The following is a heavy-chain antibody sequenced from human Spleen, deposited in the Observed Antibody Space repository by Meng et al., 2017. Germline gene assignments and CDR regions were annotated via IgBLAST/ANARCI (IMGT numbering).Heavy chain of an antibody. D-gene: IGHD4-11*01. V-gene: IGHV4-31*01. CDR3: ARGPTTMAHDIDY. J-gene: IGHJ4*02. CDR1: GGSISSGGYY. Sequence: QVPLQESAPGLVKPSQTLSLTCTVSGGSISSGGYYWSWIRQHPGKGLEWIGYIYYSGSTYYNPSLKSLVTISVDTSKNQFSLKLSSVTAADSAVYYCARGPTTMAHDIDYWGQGTLVTVSS. CDR2: IYYSGST.